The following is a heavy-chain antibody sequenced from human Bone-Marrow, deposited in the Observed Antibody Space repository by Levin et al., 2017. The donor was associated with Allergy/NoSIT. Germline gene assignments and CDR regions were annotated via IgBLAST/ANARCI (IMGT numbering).Heavy chain of an antibody. J-gene: IGHJ6*02. V-gene: IGHV3-48*03. CDR3: ARAPSVIGFNYYYYYGMDV. CDR1: GFTFSSYE. CDR2: ISSSGSTI. Sequence: QPGGSLRLSCAASGFTFSSYEMNWVRQAPGKGLEWVSYISSSGSTIYYADSVKGRFTISRDNAKNSLYLQMNSLRAEDTAVYYCARAPSVIGFNYYYYYGMDVWGQGTTVTVSS.